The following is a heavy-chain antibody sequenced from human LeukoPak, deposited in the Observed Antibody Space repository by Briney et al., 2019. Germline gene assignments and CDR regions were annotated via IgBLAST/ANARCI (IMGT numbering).Heavy chain of an antibody. CDR3: ARGKMARGEFDY. CDR2: INHSGST. CDR1: GGSFSGYY. J-gene: IGHJ4*02. Sequence: SETLSLTCAVYGGSFSGYYWSWIRQPPGKGLEWIGEINHSGSTNYNPSLKSRVAISVDTSKNQFSLKLSSVTAADTAVYYCARGKMARGEFDYWGQGTLVTVSS. V-gene: IGHV4-34*01. D-gene: IGHD5-24*01.